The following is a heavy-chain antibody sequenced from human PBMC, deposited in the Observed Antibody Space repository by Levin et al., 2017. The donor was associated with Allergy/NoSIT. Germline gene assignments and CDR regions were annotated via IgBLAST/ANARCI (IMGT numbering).Heavy chain of an antibody. CDR2: INPNSGGT. CDR1: GYTFTGYY. J-gene: IGHJ6*02. Sequence: PAASVKVSCKASGYTFTGYYMYWVRQAPGQGLEWMGWINPNSGGTNYAQKFQGRVTMTRDTSISTAYMELRRLRSDDTAVYYCARELSGDPYYFYGMDVWGQGTTVTVSS. CDR3: ARELSGDPYYFYGMDV. D-gene: IGHD3-16*02. V-gene: IGHV1-2*02.